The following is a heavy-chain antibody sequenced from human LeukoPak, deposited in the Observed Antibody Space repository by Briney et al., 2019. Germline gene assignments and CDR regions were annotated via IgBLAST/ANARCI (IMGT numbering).Heavy chain of an antibody. J-gene: IGHJ4*02. CDR1: GGSFSGYY. V-gene: IGHV4-34*01. CDR2: INHSGST. Sequence: SETLSLTCAVYGGSFSGYYWSWIRQPPGKGLEWIGEINHSGSTNYNPSLKSRVTISVDTSKNQFSLKLSSVTAADTAVYYCARGPKIGRSSSSFDYWGQGTLVTVSS. CDR3: ARGPKIGRSSSSFDY. D-gene: IGHD6-6*01.